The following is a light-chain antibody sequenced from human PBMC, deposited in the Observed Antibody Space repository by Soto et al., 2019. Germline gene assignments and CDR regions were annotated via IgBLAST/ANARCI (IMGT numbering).Light chain of an antibody. Sequence: DIQITQSPSSLSASVGDRVTITCLASESISSYLNWYQQYPGKAPKLLIYGASNLQSGVPSRFRGSGSGTDFSLTINSLQSGDFATYYCQQSSSAPFTFGGGTKVDIK. V-gene: IGKV1-39*01. CDR2: GAS. CDR3: QQSSSAPFT. J-gene: IGKJ4*01. CDR1: ESISSY.